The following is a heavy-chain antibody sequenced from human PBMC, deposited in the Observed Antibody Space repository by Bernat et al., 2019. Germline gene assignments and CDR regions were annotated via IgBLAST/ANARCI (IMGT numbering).Heavy chain of an antibody. V-gene: IGHV3-30*03. CDR1: GFTFSSYG. D-gene: IGHD3-10*01. J-gene: IGHJ6*02. Sequence: QVQLVESGGGVVQPGRSLRLSCAASGFTFSSYGMHWVRQAPGKGLEWVAVISYDGSNKFYADSVKDRFTISRDHSKTTLYLQMNSLRAEDTTVYYWAVLWFGELTNKYCYYGMDVWGQGTTVTVSS. CDR2: ISYDGSNK. CDR3: AVLWFGELTNKYCYYGMDV.